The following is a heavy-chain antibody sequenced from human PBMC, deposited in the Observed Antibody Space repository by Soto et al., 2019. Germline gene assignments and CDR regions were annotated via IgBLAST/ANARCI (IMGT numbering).Heavy chain of an antibody. CDR3: ARGDPKRWLQAYYFDY. Sequence: PSETLSLTCAVYGGSFSGYYWSWIRQPPGKGLEWIGEINHSGSTNYDPSLKSRVTISVGTSKNQFSLKLSSVTAADTAVYYCARGDPKRWLQAYYFDYWGQGTLVTVSS. CDR2: INHSGST. CDR1: GGSFSGYY. V-gene: IGHV4-34*01. J-gene: IGHJ4*02. D-gene: IGHD5-12*01.